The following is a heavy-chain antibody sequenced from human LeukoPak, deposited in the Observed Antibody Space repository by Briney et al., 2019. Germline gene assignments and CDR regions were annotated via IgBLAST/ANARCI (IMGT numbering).Heavy chain of an antibody. V-gene: IGHV4-59*08. Sequence: SETLSLTYTVSGGSISGYYWSWIRQPPGKGLEWIGYIYYSGITNYNPSLKSRVTISLDTSKSQFSLKLASVTAADTAVYYCARHGYCGAECYTYFDSWGQGTLVSVSS. CDR3: ARHGYCGAECYTYFDS. D-gene: IGHD2-21*01. CDR1: GGSISGYY. CDR2: IYYSGIT. J-gene: IGHJ4*02.